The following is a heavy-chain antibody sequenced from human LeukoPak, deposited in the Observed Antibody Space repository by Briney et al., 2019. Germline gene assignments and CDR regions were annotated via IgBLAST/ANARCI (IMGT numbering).Heavy chain of an antibody. Sequence: GETLRLSCAASGFTFSNYGMSWVRQAPGRGLEWVSSISGSGSSTFYADSVKGRFSISRDSSKNTLLLQMNSLRAEDTAVYYCAKDLVAAAGTRGYMDVWGKGTTVTVSS. CDR3: AKDLVAAAGTRGYMDV. CDR1: GFTFSNYG. J-gene: IGHJ6*03. V-gene: IGHV3-23*01. CDR2: ISGSGSST. D-gene: IGHD6-13*01.